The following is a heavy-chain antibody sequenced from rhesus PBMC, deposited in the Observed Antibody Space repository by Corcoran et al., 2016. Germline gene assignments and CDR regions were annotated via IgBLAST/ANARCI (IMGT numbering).Heavy chain of an antibody. CDR2: VDPEDGEA. D-gene: IGHD6-25*01. J-gene: IGHJ4*01. CDR3: ATGGYSGSLRWYSNFDY. Sequence: EVQLVQSGAEVKKPGASVKISCKASGYTFTDYYLHWVRQAPGKGLEWMGRVDPEDGEAIHAQNFQDRVTITADTSTDTAYMELSSLRSEDTAVYYCATGGYSGSLRWYSNFDYWGQGVLVTVSS. CDR1: GYTFTDYY. V-gene: IGHV1-111*02.